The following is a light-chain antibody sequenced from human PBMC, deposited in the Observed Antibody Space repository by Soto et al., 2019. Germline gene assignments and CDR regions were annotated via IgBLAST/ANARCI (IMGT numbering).Light chain of an antibody. Sequence: DIQMTQSPSTLSSSVGDRVTLTCRASQSISSWLAWYQQKPGKAPKLRIYKASSLESGVPSRLSGSGSGTEFTLTISSLQPDDFATYYCQQYSSHSTFGQGTKVDIK. V-gene: IGKV1-5*03. CDR2: KAS. CDR3: QQYSSHST. CDR1: QSISSW. J-gene: IGKJ1*01.